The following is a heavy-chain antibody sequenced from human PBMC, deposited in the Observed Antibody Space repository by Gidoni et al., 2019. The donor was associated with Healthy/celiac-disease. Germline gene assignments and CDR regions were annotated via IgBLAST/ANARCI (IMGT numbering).Heavy chain of an antibody. J-gene: IGHJ5*02. Sequence: QVQLVQSGAEVKKPGSSLKVSCKASGGTFSSYAISWVRQAPGQGLEWMGGLIPIFGTGNYAQKFQGRVTITADESTSTAYMELSSLRSEDTAVYYCARDKVVVGGAPVFGWFDPWGQGTLVTVSS. D-gene: IGHD2-15*01. CDR1: GGTFSSYA. CDR2: LIPIFGTG. CDR3: ARDKVVVGGAPVFGWFDP. V-gene: IGHV1-69*01.